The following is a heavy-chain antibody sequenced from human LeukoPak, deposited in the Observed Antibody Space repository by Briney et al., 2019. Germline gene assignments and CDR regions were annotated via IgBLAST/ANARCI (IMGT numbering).Heavy chain of an antibody. D-gene: IGHD1-26*01. CDR3: ASGGGGATIQGRSDY. CDR2: INHSGST. Sequence: TSETLSLTCAVYGGSFSGYYWSWIRQPPGKGLEWIGEINHSGSTYYNPSLKSRVTISVDTSKNQFSLKLSSVTAADTAVYYCASGGGGATIQGRSDYWGQGTLVTVSS. V-gene: IGHV4-34*01. J-gene: IGHJ4*02. CDR1: GGSFSGYY.